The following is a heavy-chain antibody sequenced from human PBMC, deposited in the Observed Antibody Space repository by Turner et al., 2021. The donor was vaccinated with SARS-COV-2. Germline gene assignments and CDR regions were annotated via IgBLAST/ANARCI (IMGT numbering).Heavy chain of an antibody. CDR3: ARATYLLGYCANGVCYPDY. CDR2: ISYDGSNI. CDR1: GLTCSSYA. J-gene: IGHJ4*02. D-gene: IGHD2-8*01. V-gene: IGHV3-30-3*01. Sequence: QVQLVESGGAAFQLGRSLSPSGPAPGLTCSSYAMHWVRQAPGKGLEWVAVISYDGSNIYYADSVKGRFTISRDNSKNTLYLQMNSLRAEDTAVYYCARATYLLGYCANGVCYPDYWGQGTLVTVSS.